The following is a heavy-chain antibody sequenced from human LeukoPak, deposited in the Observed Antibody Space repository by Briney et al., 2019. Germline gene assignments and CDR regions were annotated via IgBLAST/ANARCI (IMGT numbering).Heavy chain of an antibody. J-gene: IGHJ4*02. CDR2: INPNTGDT. Sequence: ASVTVSCTASGYTITGYYMHWVRQAPGQGLEWMGRINPNTGDTNSARKFQGRVTMTRDTSISTVYMELSRLRSDDTAVYYCARGKTYYYDSSGYFYFDYWGQGTLVTVSS. D-gene: IGHD3-22*01. CDR1: GYTITGYY. V-gene: IGHV1-2*06. CDR3: ARGKTYYYDSSGYFYFDY.